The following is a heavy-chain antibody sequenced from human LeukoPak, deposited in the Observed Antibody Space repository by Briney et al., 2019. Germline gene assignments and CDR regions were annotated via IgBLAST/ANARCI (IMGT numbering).Heavy chain of an antibody. V-gene: IGHV3-23*01. D-gene: IGHD4-23*01. CDR3: ARGPDYGGNSPLGY. Sequence: GGSLRLSCAASGFTFSSYAMSWVRQAPGKGLEWVSAISGSGGSTYYADSVKGRFTISRDNSKNMLYLQMNSLRAEDTAVYYCARGPDYGGNSPLGYWGQGTLVTVSS. J-gene: IGHJ4*02. CDR2: ISGSGGST. CDR1: GFTFSSYA.